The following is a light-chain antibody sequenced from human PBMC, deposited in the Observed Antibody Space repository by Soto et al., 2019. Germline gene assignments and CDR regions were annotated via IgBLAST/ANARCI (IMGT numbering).Light chain of an antibody. CDR1: QSVSSS. J-gene: IGKJ4*01. CDR2: DAS. Sequence: EIVLIQSPATLSLSPGERATLSCRASQSVSSSLAWYQQNPGQAPRLLIFDASNRATGIPVRFSGRGSGTDFTLTISSLEPEDFTVYYCQQHSDWPLTFGGGTRVEIK. CDR3: QQHSDWPLT. V-gene: IGKV3-11*01.